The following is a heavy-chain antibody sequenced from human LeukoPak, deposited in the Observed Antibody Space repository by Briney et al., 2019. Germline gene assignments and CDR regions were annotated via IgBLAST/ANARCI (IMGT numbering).Heavy chain of an antibody. Sequence: GGSLRLSCVASGFTLSNYWMNWVRQAPGKGLEWVSSISSSSSYIYYADSVKGRFTISRDNAKNSLYLQMNSLRAEDTAVYYCARGRGNSGSPPNYWGQGTLVTVSS. CDR1: GFTLSNYW. V-gene: IGHV3-21*01. CDR3: ARGRGNSGSPPNY. D-gene: IGHD1-26*01. CDR2: ISSSSSYI. J-gene: IGHJ4*02.